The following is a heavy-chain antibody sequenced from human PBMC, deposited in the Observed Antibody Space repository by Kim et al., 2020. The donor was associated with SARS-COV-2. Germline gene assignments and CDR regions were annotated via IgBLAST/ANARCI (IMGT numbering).Heavy chain of an antibody. CDR2: ISSSSTI. J-gene: IGHJ5*02. Sequence: GGSLRLSCAASGFTFSSYSMNWVRQAPGKGLEWVSYISSSSTIYYADSVKGRFTISRDNAKNSLYLQMNSLRDEDTAVYYCARDGPGIAAAGTGWFDPWG. CDR3: ARDGPGIAAAGTGWFDP. CDR1: GFTFSSYS. D-gene: IGHD6-13*01. V-gene: IGHV3-48*02.